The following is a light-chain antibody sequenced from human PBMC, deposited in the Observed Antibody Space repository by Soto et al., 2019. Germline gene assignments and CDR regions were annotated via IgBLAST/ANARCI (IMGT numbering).Light chain of an antibody. CDR3: QQYNNWLT. CDR1: QSVSSN. J-gene: IGKJ4*01. V-gene: IGKV3-15*01. Sequence: EIVMTQSPATLSVSPGARATLSCRASQSVSSNLAWYQQKPGQAPRLLIYGASTRATGIPARFSGSGSGTEFTLTISRLQSEDFAVYYCQQYNNWLTFGGGTKVEIK. CDR2: GAS.